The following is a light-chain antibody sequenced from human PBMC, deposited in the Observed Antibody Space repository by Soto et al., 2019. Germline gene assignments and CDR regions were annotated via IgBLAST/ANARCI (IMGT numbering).Light chain of an antibody. J-gene: IGLJ1*01. CDR2: SNN. CDR3: AAWDDSLSGYV. CDR1: RSNIGNNP. Sequence: QSVLTQPPSASGTPGQRVTISCSGSRSNIGNNPVNWYQQLPGAAPKLLMHSNNQRPSGVPDRFSGSNSGTSASLDISGLQAEDDSDYSCAAWDDSLSGYVLGSGTIVNVL. V-gene: IGLV1-44*01.